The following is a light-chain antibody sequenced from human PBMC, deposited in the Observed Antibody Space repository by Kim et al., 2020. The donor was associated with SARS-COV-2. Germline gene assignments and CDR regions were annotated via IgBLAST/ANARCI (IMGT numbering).Light chain of an antibody. CDR3: QQYGRSPKT. J-gene: IGKJ2*01. CDR2: RAS. CDR1: QSVPTNY. Sequence: EIVLTQSPGTMSLSPGERATLSCRASQSVPTNYLAWYQQKPGQPPRLLIYRASSRATDIPDRFSGSGSGTDFTLTISRLEPEDFAVYYCQQYGRSPKTFGQGTKLEI. V-gene: IGKV3-20*01.